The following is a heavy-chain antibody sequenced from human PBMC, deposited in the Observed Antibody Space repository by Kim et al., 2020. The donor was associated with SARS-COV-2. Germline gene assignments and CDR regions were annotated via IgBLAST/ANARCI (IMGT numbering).Heavy chain of an antibody. Sequence: SETLSLTCTVSGGSISSGGYYWSWIRQHPGKGLEWIGYIYYSGSTYYNPSLKSRFTISVDTSKNQFSLKLSSVTAADTAVYYCARAITIFGVVISYFDYWGQGTLVTVSS. V-gene: IGHV4-31*03. J-gene: IGHJ4*02. CDR2: IYYSGST. D-gene: IGHD3-3*01. CDR3: ARAITIFGVVISYFDY. CDR1: GGSISSGGYY.